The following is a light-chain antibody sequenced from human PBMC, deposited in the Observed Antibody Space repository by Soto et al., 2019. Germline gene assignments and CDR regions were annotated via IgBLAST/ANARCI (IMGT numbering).Light chain of an antibody. CDR2: DTY. V-gene: IGKV1-6*01. CDR3: LQDNMFPLT. J-gene: IGKJ4*01. CDR1: QDIGND. Sequence: AIQMTQSPSSLSASVGDRVTITCRASQDIGNDLGWYQQKPGKAPKVLIYDTYTLQSGVPSRFSIRRSGTDFTLTISSLQPEDIATYYCLQDNMFPLTVGRGTKVDSK.